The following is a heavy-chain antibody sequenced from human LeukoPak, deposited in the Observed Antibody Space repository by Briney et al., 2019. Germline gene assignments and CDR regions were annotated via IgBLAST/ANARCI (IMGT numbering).Heavy chain of an antibody. CDR1: GYTFTGYY. CDR3: VRRDYYDSSGDFDY. D-gene: IGHD3-22*01. CDR2: INPNSGGT. V-gene: IGHV1-2*06. Sequence: ASVKVSCKASGYTFTGYYMHWVRQAPGQGLEWMGRINPNSGGTNYAQKFQGRVTMTRDTSISTAYMELSRLRSDDTAVYYCVRRDYYDSSGDFDYWGQGTLVTVSS. J-gene: IGHJ4*02.